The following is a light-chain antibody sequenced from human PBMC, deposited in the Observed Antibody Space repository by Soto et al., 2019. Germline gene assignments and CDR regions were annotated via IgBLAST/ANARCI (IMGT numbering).Light chain of an antibody. CDR2: AAS. CDR1: QSVNRN. CDR3: QQYNNWWT. V-gene: IGKV3-15*01. Sequence: EIVMTQSPATLSVSPGERATLSCRASQSVNRNLAWYQQKPGQAPRLLISAASTRATGIPARFSGSGSETEFPLTISSLQSEDFAVYYCQQYNNWWTFGQGTKVEMK. J-gene: IGKJ1*01.